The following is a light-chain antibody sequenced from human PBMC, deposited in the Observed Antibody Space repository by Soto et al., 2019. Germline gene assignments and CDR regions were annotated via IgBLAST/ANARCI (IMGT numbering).Light chain of an antibody. V-gene: IGKV3-20*01. CDR2: GAS. J-gene: IGKJ4*01. CDR1: QSVSSSF. Sequence: EIVLTQSPGTLSLSPGERATLSCRASQSVSSSFLAWYQQKPGQAPRLLIYGASSRATGIPDRFSGSGSGTDFTLTIXRXEXXDXXVXXXXXXXXSPLTFGGGTKVEIK. CDR3: XXXXXSPLT.